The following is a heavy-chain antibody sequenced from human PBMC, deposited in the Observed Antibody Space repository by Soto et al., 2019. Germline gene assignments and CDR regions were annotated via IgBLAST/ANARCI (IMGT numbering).Heavy chain of an antibody. J-gene: IGHJ3*02. CDR3: ARDHFYGSGSYYNVGSFYI. V-gene: IGHV1-18*01. CDR2: ISAYNGNT. Sequence: ASVKVSCKSSGYTFTSYGISWVRQAPGQGLEWMGWISAYNGNTNYAQKLQGRVTMTTDTPASTAYMELRSLRSDDTAVFYCARDHFYGSGSYYNVGSFYIWAQGTMVTVSS. D-gene: IGHD3-10*01. CDR1: GYTFTSYG.